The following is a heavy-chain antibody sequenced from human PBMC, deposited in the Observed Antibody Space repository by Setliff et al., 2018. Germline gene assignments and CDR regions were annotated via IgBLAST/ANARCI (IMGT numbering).Heavy chain of an antibody. Sequence: PSETLSLTCTVSGGSISSSSYYWGWIRQPPGKGLEWIGSIYYSGSTYYNPSLKSRVTISVDTSKNQFSLKLSSVTAADTAVYYCARVPYPHRFPYSNYLGYYYYYYMDVWGKGTTVTVSS. J-gene: IGHJ6*03. CDR3: ARVPYPHRFPYSNYLGYYYYYYMDV. CDR2: IYYSGST. CDR1: GGSISSSSYY. V-gene: IGHV4-39*01. D-gene: IGHD4-4*01.